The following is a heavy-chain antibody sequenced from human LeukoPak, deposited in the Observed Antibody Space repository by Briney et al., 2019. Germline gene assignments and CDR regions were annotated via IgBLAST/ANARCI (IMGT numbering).Heavy chain of an antibody. J-gene: IGHJ4*02. Sequence: GASVKVSCKASGGTFSSYAISWVRQAPGQGLEWMGRIIPILGIANYAQKFQGRVTITADKSTSTAYMELSSLRSEDTAVYYCARDTTVGGYSYGIFDYWGQGTLVTVSS. CDR1: GGTFSSYA. CDR3: ARDTTVGGYSYGIFDY. V-gene: IGHV1-69*04. CDR2: IIPILGIA. D-gene: IGHD5-18*01.